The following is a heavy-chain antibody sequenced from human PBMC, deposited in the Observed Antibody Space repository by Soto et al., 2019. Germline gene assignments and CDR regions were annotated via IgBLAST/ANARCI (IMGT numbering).Heavy chain of an antibody. V-gene: IGHV4-59*08. D-gene: IGHD6-19*01. J-gene: IGHJ5*02. Sequence: TSETLSLTCTVSGGSINTYYWSWIRQPPGNGLEWIGFIYHTGSTNYNPSLTSRVTISVDTSKNQFSLNLSSVTAADTAVYYCARHLPSGWYWFDPWGPGTLVTVSS. CDR1: GGSINTYY. CDR2: IYHTGST. CDR3: ARHLPSGWYWFDP.